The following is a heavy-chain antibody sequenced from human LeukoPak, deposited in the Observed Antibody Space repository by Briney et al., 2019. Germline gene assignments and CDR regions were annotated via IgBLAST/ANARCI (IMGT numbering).Heavy chain of an antibody. J-gene: IGHJ5*02. D-gene: IGHD6-19*01. CDR3: ARVRQWLVCNWFDP. CDR2: IIPIFGTA. CDR1: GGTFSSYA. V-gene: IGHV1-69*13. Sequence: SVKVSCKASGGTFSSYAISWVRQAPGQGLEWMGGIIPIFGTANYAQKFQGRVTITADESTSTAYMELSSLRSEDTAVYYCARVRQWLVCNWFDPWGQGTLVTVSS.